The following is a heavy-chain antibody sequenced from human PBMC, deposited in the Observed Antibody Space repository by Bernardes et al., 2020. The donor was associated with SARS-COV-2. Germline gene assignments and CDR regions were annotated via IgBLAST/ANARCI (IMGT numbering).Heavy chain of an antibody. D-gene: IGHD3-22*01. CDR3: AKGRDSGYLVPFDY. CDR1: WFTFCSFS. J-gene: IGHJ4*02. CDR2: ISGSGDRT. V-gene: IGHV3-23*01. Sequence: GGSLGLPFAASWFTFCSFSLNLVPPAPGKGVGWVSGISGSGDRTNYAGSVKGRFTISRDTSKSTLYLQMNSLRAEDTAVYYCAKGRDSGYLVPFDYWGQGTLVTVSS.